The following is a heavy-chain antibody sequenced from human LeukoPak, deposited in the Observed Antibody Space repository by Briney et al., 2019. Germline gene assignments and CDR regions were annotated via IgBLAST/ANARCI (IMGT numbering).Heavy chain of an antibody. CDR2: ISGSGSST. J-gene: IGHJ6*03. Sequence: GGSLRLSCAASGFTFNNYAMSWVRQAPGKGLEWVSAISGSGSSTHYADSVKGRFTISRDNSKNTLYLQMNSLRAEDTAVYYCAKDRATIPYYMDVWGKGTTVTVSS. CDR1: GFTFNNYA. CDR3: AKDRATIPYYMDV. V-gene: IGHV3-23*01. D-gene: IGHD5-24*01.